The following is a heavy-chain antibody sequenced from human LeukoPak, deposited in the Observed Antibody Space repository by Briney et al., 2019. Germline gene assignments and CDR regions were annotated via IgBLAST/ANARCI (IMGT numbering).Heavy chain of an antibody. CDR1: GGSVSSSKYL. CDR3: AGLGVMVLVYQSES. D-gene: IGHD2/OR15-2a*01. CDR2: ISYSGNA. J-gene: IGHJ5*02. V-gene: IGHV4-39*07. Sequence: SETLSLTCAVSGGSVSSSKYLWGWIRQPPGTELEWIGSISYSGNADYNPSLRSRVTLSVDTSKNQFSLKLTSVTAADSAVYYCAGLGVMVLVYQSESWGQGTPVTVSS.